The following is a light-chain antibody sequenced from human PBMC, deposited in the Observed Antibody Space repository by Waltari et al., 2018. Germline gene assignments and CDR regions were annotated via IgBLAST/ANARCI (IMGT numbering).Light chain of an antibody. J-gene: IGKJ4*01. CDR2: QAS. Sequence: IQMTQSPSTLPASVGDRVTITCRASQSIGRSLAWYQQKPGRAPKLLMFQASNLETGVPPRFSGSGSGTEFTLTISSLQADDFASYYCQQYKIYPLTLGGGTKVEIK. CDR1: QSIGRS. V-gene: IGKV1-5*03. CDR3: QQYKIYPLT.